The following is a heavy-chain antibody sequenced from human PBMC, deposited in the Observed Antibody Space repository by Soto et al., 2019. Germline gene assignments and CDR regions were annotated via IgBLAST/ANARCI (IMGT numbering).Heavy chain of an antibody. J-gene: IGHJ5*02. Sequence: PSETLSLTCSVSGFSISSGHYWGWMRQPPGKGLEWIGSTHHSGDTYYSTSLKSRVTISVDTSKNQVSLKLNSVTAADTALYYCATHFYGAHVVDLWGQGTLVTVSS. CDR1: GFSISSGHY. CDR2: THHSGDT. D-gene: IGHD4-17*01. CDR3: ATHFYGAHVVDL. V-gene: IGHV4-38-2*01.